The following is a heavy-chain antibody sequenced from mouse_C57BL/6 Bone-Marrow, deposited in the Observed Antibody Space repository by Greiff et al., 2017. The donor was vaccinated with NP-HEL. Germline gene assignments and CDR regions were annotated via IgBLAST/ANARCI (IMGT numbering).Heavy chain of an antibody. Sequence: EVQLQQSGPELVKPGASVKISCKASGYTFTDYYMNWVKQSHGKSLEWIGDINPNNGGTSYNQKFKGKATLTVDKSSSTAYMELRSLTSEDSAVYYCANGYSFAYWGQGTLVTVS. CDR3: ANGYSFAY. CDR2: INPNNGGT. D-gene: IGHD2-2*01. J-gene: IGHJ3*01. CDR1: GYTFTDYY. V-gene: IGHV1-26*01.